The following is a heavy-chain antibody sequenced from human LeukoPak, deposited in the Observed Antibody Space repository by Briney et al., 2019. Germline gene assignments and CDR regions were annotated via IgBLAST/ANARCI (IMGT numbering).Heavy chain of an antibody. J-gene: IGHJ2*01. Sequence: KPSETLSLTCTVSGGSISSYYWSWIRQPPGKGLEGIGYFYYSGSTNYNPSLKRRVTISLDTSKNQFSLKLSSVTAADTAVYYCARRSFWTNVDTAMVSWYFDLWGRGTLVTVSS. V-gene: IGHV4-59*01. CDR1: GGSISSYY. D-gene: IGHD5-18*01. CDR2: FYYSGST. CDR3: ARRSFWTNVDTAMVSWYFDL.